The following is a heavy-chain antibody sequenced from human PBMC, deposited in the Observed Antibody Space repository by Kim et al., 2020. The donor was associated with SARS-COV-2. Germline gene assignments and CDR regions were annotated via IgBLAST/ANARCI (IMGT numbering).Heavy chain of an antibody. J-gene: IGHJ4*02. V-gene: IGHV3-23*01. CDR3: AKKATTSPTAYYFDY. Sequence: DAVKGRFTISRDNTKHTLYLQMNSLRAEDTAIYYCAKKATTSPTAYYFDYWGQGILVTVSS. D-gene: IGHD1-1*01.